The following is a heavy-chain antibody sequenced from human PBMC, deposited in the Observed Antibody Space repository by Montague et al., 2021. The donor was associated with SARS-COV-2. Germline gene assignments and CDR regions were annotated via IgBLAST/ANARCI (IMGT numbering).Heavy chain of an antibody. J-gene: IGHJ4*02. CDR2: VYYSGST. V-gene: IGHV4-59*01. D-gene: IGHD3-10*01. Sequence: SETLSLTCTVSGGSISNYYWSWIRQPPGKGLEWIGYVYYSGSTNYNPSLKSRVTISVDTSKSQFSLKLSSVTAADTAVYYCARVQRGYYYGLGVSAHFDHWGQGTLVTVSS. CDR3: ARVQRGYYYGLGVSAHFDH. CDR1: GGSISNYY.